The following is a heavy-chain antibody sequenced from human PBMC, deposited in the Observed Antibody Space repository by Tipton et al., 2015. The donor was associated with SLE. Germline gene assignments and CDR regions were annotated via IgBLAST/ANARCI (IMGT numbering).Heavy chain of an antibody. V-gene: IGHV4-39*01. CDR2: IYYSGNT. D-gene: IGHD3-10*01. Sequence: TLSLTCTVSGGSINTGTDYWGWIRQRPGKGLEWIGSIYYSGNTNYNPSLKSRVTISIDTSKNQFSLKLRSVTAADTAVYYCAGRAVRGVITLNYFDSWGQGTLVTVSS. CDR1: GGSINTGTDY. CDR3: AGRAVRGVITLNYFDS. J-gene: IGHJ4*02.